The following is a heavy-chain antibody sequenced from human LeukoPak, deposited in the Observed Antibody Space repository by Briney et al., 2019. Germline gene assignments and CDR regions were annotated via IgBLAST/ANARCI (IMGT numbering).Heavy chain of an antibody. V-gene: IGHV1-46*01. CDR2: LNLSGDGA. CDR1: GYSLTNYF. D-gene: IGHD1-1*01. CDR3: AREPPSTGYYDY. J-gene: IGHJ4*02. Sequence: ASVKVSCKASGYSLTNYFMHWVRQAPGQGLGWMGVLNLSGDGASYTQKFQGRVTMTRDMSTSTVFMELSSLRSEDTAVYFCAREPPSTGYYDYWGQGTLVTVSS.